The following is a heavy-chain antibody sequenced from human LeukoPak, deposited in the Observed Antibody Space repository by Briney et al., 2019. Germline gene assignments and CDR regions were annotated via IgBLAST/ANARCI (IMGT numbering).Heavy chain of an antibody. D-gene: IGHD4-17*01. Sequence: GRSLRLSCAASGFTFSSYAMHWVRQAPGKGLEWVAVISYDGSNKCYADSVKGRFTISRDNSKNTLYLQMNSLRAEDTAVYYCAVGVYGDYFDYWGQGTLVTVSS. V-gene: IGHV3-30-3*01. J-gene: IGHJ4*02. CDR2: ISYDGSNK. CDR1: GFTFSSYA. CDR3: AVGVYGDYFDY.